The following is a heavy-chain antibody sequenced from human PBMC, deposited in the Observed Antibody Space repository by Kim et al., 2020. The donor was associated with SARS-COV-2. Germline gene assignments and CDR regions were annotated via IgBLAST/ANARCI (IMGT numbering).Heavy chain of an antibody. J-gene: IGHJ6*02. D-gene: IGHD2-15*01. V-gene: IGHV4-59*01. CDR2: IYYSGST. Sequence: SETLSLTCTVSGGSISSYYWSWIRQPPGKGLEWIGYIYYSGSTNYNPSLKSRVTISVDTSKNQFSLKLSSVTAADTAVYYCARAPPLRYCSGGSCYEYYYYGMDVWGQGTTVTVSS. CDR3: ARAPPLRYCSGGSCYEYYYYGMDV. CDR1: GGSISSYY.